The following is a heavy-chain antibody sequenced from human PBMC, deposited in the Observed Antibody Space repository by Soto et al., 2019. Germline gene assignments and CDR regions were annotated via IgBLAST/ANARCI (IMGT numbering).Heavy chain of an antibody. V-gene: IGHV4-38-2*01. Sequence: KTSETLSLTCEVSGYSINSGYYWGWIRQPPGKGLEWIGSIYHSGNTYYNPSLKSRVTISVDTSKNQFSLKLSSVTAADTAVYYCARCIRGAVVVTAYFFDYWGQGTLVTVYS. CDR1: GYSINSGYY. CDR2: IYHSGNT. D-gene: IGHD2-15*01. CDR3: ARCIRGAVVVTAYFFDY. J-gene: IGHJ4*02.